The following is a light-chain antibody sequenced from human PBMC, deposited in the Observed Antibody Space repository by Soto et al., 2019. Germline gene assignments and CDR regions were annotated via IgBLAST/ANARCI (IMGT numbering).Light chain of an antibody. V-gene: IGKV3-20*01. CDR1: QNFGSSY. Sequence: EIVMTQSPATLSVSPGEDVTLSCRASQNFGSSYLAWYQQKRGQAPRFLIYGASSRATGIPDRFSGSGSGTDFTLTISSLQPEDFATYYCLQHNSYPWTFGQGTKVDI. CDR3: LQHNSYPWT. CDR2: GAS. J-gene: IGKJ1*01.